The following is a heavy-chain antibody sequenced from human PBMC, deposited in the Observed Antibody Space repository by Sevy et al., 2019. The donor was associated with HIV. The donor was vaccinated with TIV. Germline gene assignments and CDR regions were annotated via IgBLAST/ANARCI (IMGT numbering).Heavy chain of an antibody. CDR1: GFTFSSYW. CDR3: ARASGYYYRDAFDI. V-gene: IGHV3-7*01. D-gene: IGHD3-22*01. J-gene: IGHJ3*02. CDR2: IKQDGSEK. Sequence: GGSLRLSCAASGFTFSSYWMSWVRQAPGKGLEWVANIKQDGSEKYYVDSVKGRFTISRDNAKNSLYLQMNSLRAEDTAEYYCARASGYYYRDAFDIWGQGTMVTVSS.